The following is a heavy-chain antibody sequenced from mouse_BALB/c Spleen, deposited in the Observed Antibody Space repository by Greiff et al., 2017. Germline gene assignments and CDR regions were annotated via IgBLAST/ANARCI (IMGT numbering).Heavy chain of an antibody. J-gene: IGHJ3*01. CDR2: INPGSGGT. Sequence: VQGVESGAELVRPGTSVKVSCKASGYAFTNYLIEWVKQRPGQGLEWIGVINPGSGGTNYNEKFKGKATLTADKSSSTAYMQLSSLTSDDSAVYFCARGGFAYWGQGTLVTVSA. V-gene: IGHV1-54*01. CDR3: ARGGFAY. CDR1: GYAFTNYL.